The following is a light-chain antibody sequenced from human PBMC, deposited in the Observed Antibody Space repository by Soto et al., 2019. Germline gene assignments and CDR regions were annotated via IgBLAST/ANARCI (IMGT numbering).Light chain of an antibody. CDR3: QQYDNWLVYT. CDR1: QSVSSN. CDR2: GAS. J-gene: IGKJ2*01. Sequence: EIVMTQSPATLSVSPGERATLSCRASQSVSSNLAWYQQKPGQAPRLLIYGASTRATGIPARFSGSGYGTEITLSISSLQSEDFALYYCQQYDNWLVYTFGQGTKLEIK. V-gene: IGKV3-15*01.